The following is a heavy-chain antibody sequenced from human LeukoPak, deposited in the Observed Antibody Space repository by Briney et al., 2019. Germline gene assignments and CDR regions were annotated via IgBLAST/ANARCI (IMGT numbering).Heavy chain of an antibody. Sequence: ETLSLTCTVSGGSISSYYWSWIRQAPGKGLEWVSAISGSGGSTYYADSAKGRFTISRDNSKNTLYLQMSSLRAEDTALYYCAKATELLLVFDPWGQGTLVTVSS. CDR1: GGSISSYY. CDR3: AKATELLLVFDP. CDR2: ISGSGGST. D-gene: IGHD3-10*01. V-gene: IGHV3-23*01. J-gene: IGHJ5*02.